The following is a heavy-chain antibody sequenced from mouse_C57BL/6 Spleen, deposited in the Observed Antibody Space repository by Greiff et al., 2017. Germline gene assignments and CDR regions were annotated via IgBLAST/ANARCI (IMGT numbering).Heavy chain of an antibody. D-gene: IGHD1-1*01. J-gene: IGHJ4*01. CDR2: IYPGSGST. CDR1: GYTFTSYW. CDR3: ARRGSSSAMDY. V-gene: IGHV1-55*01. Sequence: VQLQQSGAELVKPGASVKMSCKASGYTFTSYWITWVKQRPGQGLEWVGDIYPGSGSTNYNEKFKSKATLTVDTSSSTAYMQLSSLTSEDSAVYYCARRGSSSAMDYWGQGTSGTVSS.